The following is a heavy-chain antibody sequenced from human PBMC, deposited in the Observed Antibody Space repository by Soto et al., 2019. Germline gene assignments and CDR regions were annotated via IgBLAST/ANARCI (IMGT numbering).Heavy chain of an antibody. CDR1: VFTFSSYD. CDR3: ARGVGYDSSGYYYFEY. V-gene: IGHV3-13*05. D-gene: IGHD3-22*01. J-gene: IGHJ4*02. Sequence: GGSVRLSCASSVFTFSSYDMHCVRQSTGKGLEWVSAIGTAGDPYYPGSVKGRFTISRENAKNSLYLQMNSLRAGDTAVYYCARGVGYDSSGYYYFEYLGQGTLVSVS. CDR2: IGTAGDP.